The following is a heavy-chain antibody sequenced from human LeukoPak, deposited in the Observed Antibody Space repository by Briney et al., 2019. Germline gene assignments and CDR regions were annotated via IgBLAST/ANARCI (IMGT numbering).Heavy chain of an antibody. CDR1: GGSISSYY. CDR2: ILNGGST. CDR3: TRGSMGGSGSYYKDYYYGVDV. V-gene: IGHV4-4*07. J-gene: IGHJ6*02. D-gene: IGHD3-10*01. Sequence: PSETLSLTCTVSGGSISSYYWTWIRQHAGKGLEWIGRILNGGSTNYNPSLKSRLTMSVDTSKNQFSLKLNSVTAADTAVYYCTRGSMGGSGSYYKDYYYGVDVWGQGTTVTVS.